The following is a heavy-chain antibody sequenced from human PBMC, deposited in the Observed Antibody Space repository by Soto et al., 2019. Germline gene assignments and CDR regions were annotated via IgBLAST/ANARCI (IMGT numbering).Heavy chain of an antibody. V-gene: IGHV4-59*01. J-gene: IGHJ6*02. CDR1: GGSIISYY. Sequence: QVQLQESGPGLVKPSETLSLTCTVSGGSIISYYWSWIRQPPGKGLEWIGYIYYIGSTNYNPSLKSRDTISVDTSKNQCSLKMSSVTDADTAVYYCARSGYSSGWYPHYYGMDVWGQGTTVTVSS. CDR2: IYYIGST. CDR3: ARSGYSSGWYPHYYGMDV. D-gene: IGHD6-19*01.